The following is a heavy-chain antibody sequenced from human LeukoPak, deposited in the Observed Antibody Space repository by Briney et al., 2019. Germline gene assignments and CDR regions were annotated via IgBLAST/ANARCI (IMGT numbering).Heavy chain of an antibody. V-gene: IGHV1-69*05. CDR3: ARHNRAGFGELFWYYYYMDV. CDR1: GHTFINYG. CDR2: IIPIFGTA. J-gene: IGHJ6*03. Sequence: ASVKVSCKASGHTFINYGIGWVRQAPGQGLEWMGGIIPIFGTANYAQKFQGRVTITTDESTSTAYMELSSLRSEDTAVYYCARHNRAGFGELFWYYYYMDVWGKGTTVTVSS. D-gene: IGHD3-10*01.